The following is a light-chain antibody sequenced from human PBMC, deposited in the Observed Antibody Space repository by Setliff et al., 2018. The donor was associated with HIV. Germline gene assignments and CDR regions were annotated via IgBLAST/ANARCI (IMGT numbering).Light chain of an antibody. CDR1: SSDVGSYNY. V-gene: IGLV2-14*01. J-gene: IGLJ1*01. Sequence: QSALTQPASVSGSPGQSITISCTGTSSDVGSYNYVSWYQQHPGKAPKLMIYEVSNWPSGVSNRFSGSKSGNTASLTISGLQAEDEADYYCSSYTSSSLYVFGTGTKVTVL. CDR3: SSYTSSSLYV. CDR2: EVS.